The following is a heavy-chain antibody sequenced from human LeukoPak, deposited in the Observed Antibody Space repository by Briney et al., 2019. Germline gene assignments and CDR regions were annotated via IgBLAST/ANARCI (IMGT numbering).Heavy chain of an antibody. CDR3: ARDRDN. CDR2: IYYSGST. Sequence: SETLSLTCTVSGGSTSSYYWSWIRQPPGKGLEWIGYIYYSGSTNYNPSLKSRVTISVDTSKNQFSLKLSSVTAADTAVYYCARDRDNWGQGTLVTVSS. J-gene: IGHJ4*02. CDR1: GGSTSSYY. V-gene: IGHV4-59*01.